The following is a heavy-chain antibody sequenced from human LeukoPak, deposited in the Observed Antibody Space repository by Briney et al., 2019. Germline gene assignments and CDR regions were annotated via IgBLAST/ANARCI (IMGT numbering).Heavy chain of an antibody. J-gene: IGHJ5*02. CDR3: ASDRTSSWYNWFDP. V-gene: IGHV1-18*01. CDR2: ISAYNGNT. Sequence: ASVKVSCKASGYSFTNYAMNWVRQAPGQGLEWMGWISAYNGNTNYAQKLQGRVTMTTDTSTSTAYMELRSLRSDDTAVYYCASDRTSSWYNWFDPWGQGTLVTVSS. CDR1: GYSFTNYA. D-gene: IGHD6-13*01.